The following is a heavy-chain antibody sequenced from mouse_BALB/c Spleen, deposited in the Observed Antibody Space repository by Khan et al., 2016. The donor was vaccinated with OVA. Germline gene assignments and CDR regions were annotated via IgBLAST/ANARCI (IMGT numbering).Heavy chain of an antibody. V-gene: IGHV2-6-4*01. CDR3: ARAYYRYDGYYAMDY. CDR2: IWGGGGT. CDR1: GFSLSRYN. Sequence: QVQLKQSGPGLVAPSQSLSITCTVSGFSLSRYNIHWVRQPPGKGLEWLGMIWGGGGTDYNSTLKSRLSISKDNSKRQVFLKVNRLQTDDTAMYYCARAYYRYDGYYAMDYWGQGTSVTVSS. D-gene: IGHD2-14*01. J-gene: IGHJ4*01.